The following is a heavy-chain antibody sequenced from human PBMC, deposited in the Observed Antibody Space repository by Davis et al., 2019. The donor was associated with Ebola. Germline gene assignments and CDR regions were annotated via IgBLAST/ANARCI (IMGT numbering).Heavy chain of an antibody. Sequence: MPSETLSLTCAVYGGSFSGYYWSWIRQPPGKGLEWIGYIYYSGSTNYNPSLKSRVTISVDTSKNQFSLKLSSVTAADTAVYYCARQSMALDYWGQGTLVTVSS. CDR2: IYYSGST. CDR1: GGSFSGYY. D-gene: IGHD2/OR15-2a*01. J-gene: IGHJ4*02. CDR3: ARQSMALDY. V-gene: IGHV4-59*08.